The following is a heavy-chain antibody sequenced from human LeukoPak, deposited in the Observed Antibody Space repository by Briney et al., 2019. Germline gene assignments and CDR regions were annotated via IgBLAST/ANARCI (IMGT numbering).Heavy chain of an antibody. CDR3: AKEPYSSAYYFDY. V-gene: IGHV3-30*18. D-gene: IGHD6-19*01. J-gene: IGHJ4*02. Sequence: GRSLRLSCAASGFTFSSYGMHWVRQAPGKGLEWVAVISYGGSNKYYADSVKGRFTISRDNSKNTLYLQMNSLRAEDTAVYYCAKEPYSSAYYFDYWGQGTLVTVSS. CDR1: GFTFSSYG. CDR2: ISYGGSNK.